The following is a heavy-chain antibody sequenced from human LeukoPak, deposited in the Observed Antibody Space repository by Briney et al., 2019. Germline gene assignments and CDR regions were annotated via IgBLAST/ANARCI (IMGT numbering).Heavy chain of an antibody. CDR1: GYTFTGYY. CDR2: INPNSGGT. V-gene: IGHV1-2*02. J-gene: IGHJ6*03. D-gene: IGHD1-14*01. CDR3: ARGVAGVYFYYYMDV. Sequence: ASVKVSCKASGYTFTGYYMHWVRQAPGQGLEWMGWINPNSGGTNYAQEFQGTVTMTRDTSISTAYMELSSLRSDDTAVYYCARGVAGVYFYYYMDVWGKGTTVTVSS.